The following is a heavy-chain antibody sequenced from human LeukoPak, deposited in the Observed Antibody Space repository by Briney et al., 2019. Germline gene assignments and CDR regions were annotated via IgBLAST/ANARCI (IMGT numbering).Heavy chain of an antibody. V-gene: IGHV4-39*07. CDR2: IYYSGRT. D-gene: IGHD3-22*01. CDR1: GGSISIISDY. Sequence: SDTLSLTCTLSGGSISIISDYWGWIRPPAGKGLEWIGTIYYSGRTYYNPSLKSRVTISVDTSKNKFSLKLSSVTASDTAVYYCARDHSAGSGYYYYYYGMDVWGQGSTVTVSS. CDR3: ARDHSAGSGYYYYYYGMDV. J-gene: IGHJ6*02.